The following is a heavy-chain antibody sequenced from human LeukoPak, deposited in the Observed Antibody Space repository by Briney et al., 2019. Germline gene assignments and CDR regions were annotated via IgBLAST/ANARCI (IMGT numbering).Heavy chain of an antibody. D-gene: IGHD1-26*01. CDR1: GGSISSYY. Sequence: KPSETLSLTCTVSGGSISSYYWSWIRQPPGKGLEWIGYIYTSGSINYNPSLKSRVTISVDTSKNQFTLKLNSVPAADTAVYYCARHPYSGSSPGSSFDYWGQGTLVTVSS. J-gene: IGHJ4*02. CDR2: IYTSGSI. CDR3: ARHPYSGSSPGSSFDY. V-gene: IGHV4-4*09.